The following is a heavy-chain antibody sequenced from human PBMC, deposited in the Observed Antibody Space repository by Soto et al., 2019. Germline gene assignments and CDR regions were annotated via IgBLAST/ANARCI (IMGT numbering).Heavy chain of an antibody. CDR1: GFTFSSYA. J-gene: IGHJ4*02. D-gene: IGHD3-10*01. CDR2: ISYDGSNK. CDR3: ASGGYYGSGTRPFDY. Sequence: QVQLVESGGGVVQPGRSLRLSCAASGFTFSSYAMHWVRQAPGKGLEWVAVISYDGSNKYYADSVKGRFTISRDNSKNTLYLLMNSLRAEDTAVYYCASGGYYGSGTRPFDYWGQGTLVIVSS. V-gene: IGHV3-30-3*01.